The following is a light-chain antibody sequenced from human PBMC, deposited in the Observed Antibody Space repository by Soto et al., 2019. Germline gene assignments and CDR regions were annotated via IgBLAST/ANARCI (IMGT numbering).Light chain of an antibody. CDR1: QSVSSN. J-gene: IGKJ5*01. CDR2: DAS. CDR3: QQRSNWPPIT. V-gene: IGKV3-11*01. Sequence: EIVMTQSPATLSVSPGERATLSCRASQSVSSNLGWYQQRPGQAPRLLIYDASTRATGIPDRFSGSGSGTDFTLTISSLEPEDFAVYYCQQRSNWPPITFGQGTRLEIK.